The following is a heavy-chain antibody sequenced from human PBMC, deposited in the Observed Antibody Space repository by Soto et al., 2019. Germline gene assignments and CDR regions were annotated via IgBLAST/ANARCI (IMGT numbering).Heavy chain of an antibody. CDR3: TKDGDAYDFAFDK. CDR1: GFTFSNYG. D-gene: IGHD3-3*01. V-gene: IGHV3-23*01. J-gene: IGHJ3*02. CDR2: ITKTGRST. Sequence: GGSLRLSCAASGFTFSNYGMNWVRQAPGKGLEWVSGITKTGRSTFIADSVRGRFTISRDNLKNIMYLQMNSLRVDDTALYYCTKDGDAYDFAFDKWGQGTMVTVSS.